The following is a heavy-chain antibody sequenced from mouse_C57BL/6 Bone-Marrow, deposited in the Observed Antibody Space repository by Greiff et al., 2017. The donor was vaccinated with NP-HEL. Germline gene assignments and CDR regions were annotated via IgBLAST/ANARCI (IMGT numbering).Heavy chain of an antibody. CDR1: GYTFTSYW. J-gene: IGHJ3*01. Sequence: VQLHQPGAELVMPGASVKLSCKASGYTFTSYWMHWVKQRPGQGLEWIGEIDPSDSYTNYNQKFKGKSTLTVDKSSSTAYMQLSSLTSEDSAVYYCARWGYYYGSSPWGQGTLVTVSA. CDR3: ARWGYYYGSSP. D-gene: IGHD1-1*01. V-gene: IGHV1-69*01. CDR2: IDPSDSYT.